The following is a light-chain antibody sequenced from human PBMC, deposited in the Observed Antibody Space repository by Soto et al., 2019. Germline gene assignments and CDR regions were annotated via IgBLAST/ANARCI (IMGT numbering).Light chain of an antibody. CDR1: QGISSA. V-gene: IGKV1-13*02. Sequence: AIQLTQSPSSLSASVGDRVTITCRASQGISSALAWYQQKPGKAPKLLIYDASRLESGVPSRYGGSGSWTDFTLTISSLQPEDFATYYCQQFNSYPPYTFGQGTKLEIK. CDR2: DAS. J-gene: IGKJ2*01. CDR3: QQFNSYPPYT.